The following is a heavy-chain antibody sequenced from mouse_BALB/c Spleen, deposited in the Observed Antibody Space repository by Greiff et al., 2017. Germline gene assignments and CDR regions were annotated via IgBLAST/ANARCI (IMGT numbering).Heavy chain of an antibody. V-gene: IGHV1S81*02. J-gene: IGHJ3*01. CDR3: ARRGYYGSNPFAY. CDR1: GYTFTSYS. CDR2: FNPSNGRT. Sequence: QVQLKQPGAELVKPGASVKLSCTASGYTFTSYSMPWVKQRPGQGLEWIGEFNPSNGRTNYNEKFKSKATLTVDKSSSTAYMQLSSLTSEDSAVYCWARRGYYGSNPFAYWGQGTLVTVSA. D-gene: IGHD2-2*01.